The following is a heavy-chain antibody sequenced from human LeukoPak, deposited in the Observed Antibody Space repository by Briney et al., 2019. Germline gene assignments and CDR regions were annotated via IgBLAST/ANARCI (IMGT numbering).Heavy chain of an antibody. D-gene: IGHD5-12*01. J-gene: IGHJ6*02. Sequence: GESLKISCKGSGYSFTSYWISWVRQMPGKGLEWMGRIDPSDSYTNYSPSFQGQVTISADKSISTAYLQWSSLKASDTAMYYCARSNSGYDLYYYYYGMDVWGQGTTVTVSS. CDR1: GYSFTSYW. V-gene: IGHV5-10-1*04. CDR2: IDPSDSYT. CDR3: ARSNSGYDLYYYYYGMDV.